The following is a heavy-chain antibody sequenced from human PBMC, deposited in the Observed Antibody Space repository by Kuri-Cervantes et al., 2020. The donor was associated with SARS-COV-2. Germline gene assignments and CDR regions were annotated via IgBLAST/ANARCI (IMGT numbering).Heavy chain of an antibody. CDR2: ISYDRNE. D-gene: IGHD1-26*01. CDR3: AGLPERELLPFDI. V-gene: IGHV3-30*03. Sequence: LSLTCAASGFTFSTYGMHWVRQAPGKGLEWVALISYDRNEYYADSVRGRFTISRDNSKNTLYLQLNNLRTEDTAVYYCAGLPERELLPFDIWGQGTMVTVSS. CDR1: GFTFSTYG. J-gene: IGHJ3*02.